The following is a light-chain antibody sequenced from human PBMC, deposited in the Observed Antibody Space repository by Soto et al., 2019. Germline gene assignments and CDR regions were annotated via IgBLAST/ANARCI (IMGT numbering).Light chain of an antibody. CDR1: SSDVGSYNY. CDR2: EVS. J-gene: IGLJ1*01. Sequence: QSALTQPASVSVSPGQSIPISCTGTSSDVGSYNYVSWYQQHPGKAPKLMIYEVSNRPSGVSDRFSGSKSGNTASLTISGLQPEDEADYYCSSYTSGTTFYVFGTGTKVTVL. V-gene: IGLV2-14*01. CDR3: SSYTSGTTFYV.